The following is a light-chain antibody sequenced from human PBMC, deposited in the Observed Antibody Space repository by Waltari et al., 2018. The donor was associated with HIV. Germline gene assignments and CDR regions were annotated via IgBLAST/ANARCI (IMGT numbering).Light chain of an antibody. CDR1: SSDVGSYNL. CDR2: EGI. J-gene: IGLJ3*02. CDR3: CSYAGSSNWV. Sequence: QSALTQPASVPGSPGQSITISCTGSSSDVGSYNLVSWYQQHPAKAPKLMIYEGINRPSGVSNRFSGSKSGNTASLTISGLQAEDEADYYCCSYAGSSNWVFGGGTKVTVL. V-gene: IGLV2-23*01.